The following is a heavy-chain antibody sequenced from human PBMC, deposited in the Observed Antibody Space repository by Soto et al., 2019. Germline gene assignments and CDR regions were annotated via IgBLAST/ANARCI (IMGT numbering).Heavy chain of an antibody. J-gene: IGHJ4*02. CDR2: ISSSSGFA. CDR3: ARDWATTVVTSPHY. D-gene: IGHD4-17*01. Sequence: QVQLVESGGGLVMPGGSLRLSCAASGFTFSDYFMSWIRQAPGKGLEWVSYISSSSGFANYADSVRGRFTISRDNAKNSLFLQMNSLRAEDTAVYYCARDWATTVVTSPHYWGQGTLVTVSS. V-gene: IGHV3-11*05. CDR1: GFTFSDYF.